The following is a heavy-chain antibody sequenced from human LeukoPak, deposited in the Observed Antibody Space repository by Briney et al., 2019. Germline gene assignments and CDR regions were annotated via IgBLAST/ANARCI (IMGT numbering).Heavy chain of an antibody. V-gene: IGHV3-23*01. J-gene: IGHJ3*02. CDR1: GFTFSNYA. CDR2: INGGGTDT. D-gene: IGHD2-21*02. CDR3: AKGLGDFGRTRGFEI. Sequence: QAGGSLRLSCAASGFTFSNYALNWVRQAPGKGLDWVSAINGGGTDTYYADSVKGRFTVSRDNSNNTLFLQMDSLRAEDTAVYYCAKGLGDFGRTRGFEIWGQGTMVSVSS.